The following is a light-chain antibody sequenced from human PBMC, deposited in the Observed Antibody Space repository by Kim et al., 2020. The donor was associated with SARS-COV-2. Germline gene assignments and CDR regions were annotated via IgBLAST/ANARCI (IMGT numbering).Light chain of an antibody. CDR1: KLGDKY. Sequence: SYELTQPPSVSVSTGQTASITCSGDKLGDKYACWYQQKPGQSPVLVIYQDSKRPSGIPERFSGSNSGNTATLTISGTQAMDEADYYCQAWDRTTVVFGGG. CDR2: QDS. J-gene: IGLJ2*01. V-gene: IGLV3-1*01. CDR3: QAWDRTTVV.